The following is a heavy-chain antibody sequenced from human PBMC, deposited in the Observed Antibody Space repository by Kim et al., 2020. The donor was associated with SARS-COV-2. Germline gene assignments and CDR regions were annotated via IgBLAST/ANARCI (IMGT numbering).Heavy chain of an antibody. Sequence: ASVKVSCKTSGFTFGGYYIHWVRQAPGQGLEWMGWINPNSDGTQFAQNFEGRLTMTRDTSSSTAYMELSGLTSDDTAVYYCARDPYCSRGTCYSGIHLEFWGQGTLVTVSS. J-gene: IGHJ4*02. CDR3: ARDPYCSRGTCYSGIHLEF. CDR1: GFTFGGYY. CDR2: INPNSDGT. V-gene: IGHV1-2*02. D-gene: IGHD2-15*01.